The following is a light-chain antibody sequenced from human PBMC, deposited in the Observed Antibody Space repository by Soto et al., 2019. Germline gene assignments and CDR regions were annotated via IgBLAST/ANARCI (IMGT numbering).Light chain of an antibody. Sequence: QSALTQPPSVSGSPGQSITISCTGTTNDIGNYNYVSWYQQHPGTAPKLLIYEVSNRPSGVSNRFSGSKSGNTASLTISGLQAEDDADYYCSSYTSGSTLYVFGTGTKVNV. J-gene: IGLJ1*01. CDR2: EVS. CDR1: TNDIGNYNY. V-gene: IGLV2-14*01. CDR3: SSYTSGSTLYV.